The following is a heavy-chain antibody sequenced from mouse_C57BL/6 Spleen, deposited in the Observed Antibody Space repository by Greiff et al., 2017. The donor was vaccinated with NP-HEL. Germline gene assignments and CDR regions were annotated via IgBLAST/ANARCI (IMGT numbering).Heavy chain of an antibody. Sequence: VQLQESGAELARPGASVKLSCKASGYTFTSYGISWVKQRTGQGLEWIGEIYPRSGNTYYNEKFKGKATLTADKSSSTAYMELRSLTSEDSAVYFCAYDGYPYYFDYWGQGTTLTVSS. CDR2: IYPRSGNT. J-gene: IGHJ2*01. V-gene: IGHV1-81*01. CDR1: GYTFTSYG. D-gene: IGHD2-3*01. CDR3: AYDGYPYYFDY.